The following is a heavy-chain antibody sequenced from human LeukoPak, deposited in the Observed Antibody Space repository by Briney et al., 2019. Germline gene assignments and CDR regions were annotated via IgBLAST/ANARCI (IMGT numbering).Heavy chain of an antibody. J-gene: IGHJ3*01. CDR2: ISTSGSST. V-gene: IGHV3-11*03. Sequence: PGGSLRPSCAASGFTFSDYYMSWIRQGPGKGLEWVSYISTSGSSTNYAESVKGRFTISRDNAKNSLYLQMDRLRGDDTAVYYCARVPGRYAFDFWGQGTMVTVSS. D-gene: IGHD2-15*01. CDR3: ARVPGRYAFDF. CDR1: GFTFSDYY.